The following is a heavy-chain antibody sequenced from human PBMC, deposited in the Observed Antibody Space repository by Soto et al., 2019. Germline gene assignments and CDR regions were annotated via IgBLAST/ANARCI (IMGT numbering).Heavy chain of an antibody. D-gene: IGHD3-16*01. CDR1: GASITTNNW. J-gene: IGHJ3*02. CDR2: IYNNGDT. Sequence: LQESGPGVVQPSGTLSLTCVVSGASITTNNWWTWVRLPPGKGLEWIGEIYNNGDTNYSPSLKSRVSISADTSNNHISLRLKSVTAADTAIYDCARGGRARGTFDIWGQGTKVIVSS. V-gene: IGHV4-4*02. CDR3: ARGGRARGTFDI.